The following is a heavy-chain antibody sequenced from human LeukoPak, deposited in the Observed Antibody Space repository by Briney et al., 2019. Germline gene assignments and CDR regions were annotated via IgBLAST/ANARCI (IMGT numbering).Heavy chain of an antibody. CDR3: AGLGSGWFHFDY. Sequence: ASVKVSCKASGYTFTAYYIHWVRQAHGQGLERLGWISPNSGATKSAQKFQGRVTMTSDTSISTAYMELSRLTSDDTAVYYCAGLGSGWFHFDYWGQGTLATVSS. CDR2: ISPNSGAT. J-gene: IGHJ4*02. CDR1: GYTFTAYY. D-gene: IGHD6-19*01. V-gene: IGHV1-2*02.